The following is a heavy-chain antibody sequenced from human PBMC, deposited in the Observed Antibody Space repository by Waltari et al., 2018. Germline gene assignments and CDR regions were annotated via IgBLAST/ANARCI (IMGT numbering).Heavy chain of an antibody. CDR3: ATYIGASVGTAAFDV. D-gene: IGHD5-12*01. CDR1: GVSLPSIRPY. J-gene: IGHJ3*01. Sequence: QLHLQESGPRLVRPSETLSLICRVSGVSLPSIRPYWAWIRQSPGQGLEWIGTVSYSGTTYISPSLKSRVSVSRDTSKNQVSLILGSVTAADMAVYYCATYIGASVGTAAFDVWGQGTMVTVSS. CDR2: VSYSGTT. V-gene: IGHV4-39*01.